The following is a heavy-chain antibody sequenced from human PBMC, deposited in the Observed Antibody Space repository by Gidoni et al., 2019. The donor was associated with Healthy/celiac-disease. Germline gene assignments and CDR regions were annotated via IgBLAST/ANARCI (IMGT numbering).Heavy chain of an antibody. CDR2: IIPSFGTA. J-gene: IGHJ5*02. CDR3: ARDRGSGITGTGGRGFDP. V-gene: IGHV1-69*01. Sequence: QVQLVQSGAEVKKPGSSVKVSCKASGGTFSSSAISWVRQAPGQGLEWMGGIIPSFGTANYAQKFQGRVTITADESTSTAYMELSSLRSEDTAVYYCARDRGSGITGTGGRGFDPWGQGTLVTVSS. CDR1: GGTFSSSA. D-gene: IGHD1-20*01.